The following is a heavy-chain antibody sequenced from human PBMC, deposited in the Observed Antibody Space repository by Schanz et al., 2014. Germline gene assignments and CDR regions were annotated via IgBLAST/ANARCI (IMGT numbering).Heavy chain of an antibody. CDR1: GYTFAVYY. V-gene: IGHV1-2*06. D-gene: IGHD6-19*01. Sequence: QVQLLQSGAEVKKPGASVKVSCKASGYTFAVYYIHWVRQAPGQGLEWMGRIHPNSGGTDYTQKFQGRVTMTRDTSITTAYMELSGLTSDDTAVYYCARGLVRYFHYWGQGTLVTVSS. J-gene: IGHJ4*02. CDR2: IHPNSGGT. CDR3: ARGLVRYFHY.